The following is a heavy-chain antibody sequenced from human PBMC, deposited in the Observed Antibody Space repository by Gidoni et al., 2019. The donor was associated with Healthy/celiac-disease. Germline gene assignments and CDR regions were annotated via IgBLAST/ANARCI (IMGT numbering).Heavy chain of an antibody. CDR3: TTGITMVRGKNAFDI. D-gene: IGHD3-10*01. CDR1: GFTFSNAW. Sequence: EVQLVESGGGLVTPGGSLRLSCAASGFTFSNAWMSWVRQAPGKGLEWVGRIKSKTDGGTTDYAAPVKGRFTISRDDSKNTLYLQMNSLKTEDTAVYYCTTGITMVRGKNAFDIWGQGTMVTVSS. J-gene: IGHJ3*02. CDR2: IKSKTDGGTT. V-gene: IGHV3-15*01.